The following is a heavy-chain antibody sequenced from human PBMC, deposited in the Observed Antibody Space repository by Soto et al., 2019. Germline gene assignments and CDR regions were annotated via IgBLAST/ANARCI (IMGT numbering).Heavy chain of an antibody. CDR2: IIPIFGTA. CDR1: GGTFSSYA. V-gene: IGHV1-69*13. CDR3: ASGGIWFGEFPFFHY. J-gene: IGHJ4*02. Sequence: SVKVSCKASGGTFSSYAISWVRQAPGQGLEWMGGIIPIFGTANYAQKFQGRVTITADESTSTAYMELSSLRSEDTAVYYCASGGIWFGEFPFFHYWGEGTMVTV. D-gene: IGHD3-10*01.